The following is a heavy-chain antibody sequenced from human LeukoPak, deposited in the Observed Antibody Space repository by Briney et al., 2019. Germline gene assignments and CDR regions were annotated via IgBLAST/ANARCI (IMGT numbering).Heavy chain of an antibody. Sequence: ASVKVSCKTSGYTFTGYYMHWVRQAPGQGLEWMGWISAYNGNTNYAQKLQGRVTMTTDTSTSTAYMELRSLRSDDTAVYYCARDVFGDSDFDYWGQGTLVTVSS. D-gene: IGHD4-17*01. V-gene: IGHV1-18*04. CDR3: ARDVFGDSDFDY. J-gene: IGHJ4*02. CDR2: ISAYNGNT. CDR1: GYTFTGYY.